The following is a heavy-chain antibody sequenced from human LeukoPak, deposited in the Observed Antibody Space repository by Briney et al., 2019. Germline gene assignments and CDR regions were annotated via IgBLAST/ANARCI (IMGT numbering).Heavy chain of an antibody. J-gene: IGHJ4*02. D-gene: IGHD6-6*01. CDR2: IRYDGSNK. Sequence: GGSLRLSXAASGFTFSSYGMHWVRQAPGKGLEWVAFIRYDGSNKYYADSVKGRFTISRDNSKNTLYLQMNSLRAEDTAVYYCAKDEGRSGSSPSPYFDYWGQGTLVTVSS. CDR3: AKDEGRSGSSPSPYFDY. V-gene: IGHV3-30*02. CDR1: GFTFSSYG.